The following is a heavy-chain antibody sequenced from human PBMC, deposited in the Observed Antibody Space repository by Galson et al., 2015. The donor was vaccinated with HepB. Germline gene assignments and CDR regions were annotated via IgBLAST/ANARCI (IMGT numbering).Heavy chain of an antibody. Sequence: SLRLSCAASGFTFSSYAMHWVRQAPGKGLEWVAVISYDGSNKYYADSVKGRFTISRDNSKNTLYLQMNSLRAEDTAVYYCARGIAGYSSGWYYFVYWGQETLVTVSS. D-gene: IGHD6-19*01. CDR2: ISYDGSNK. J-gene: IGHJ4*02. CDR1: GFTFSSYA. CDR3: ARGIAGYSSGWYYFVY. V-gene: IGHV3-30-3*01.